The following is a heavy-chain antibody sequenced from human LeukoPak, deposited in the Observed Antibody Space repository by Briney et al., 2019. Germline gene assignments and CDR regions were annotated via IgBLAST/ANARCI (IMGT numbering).Heavy chain of an antibody. D-gene: IGHD2-2*03. CDR2: ISGSGPYT. Sequence: GGSLRLSCAASGFTLSSYAMSWVRQAPGKGLEWVSGISGSGPYTFYTDSVKGRFTISRDSSKNTLYLQMNSLRAEDTALYYCAKHGYCSGISCFFDFWGQGTLVTVSS. J-gene: IGHJ4*02. CDR3: AKHGYCSGISCFFDF. V-gene: IGHV3-23*01. CDR1: GFTLSSYA.